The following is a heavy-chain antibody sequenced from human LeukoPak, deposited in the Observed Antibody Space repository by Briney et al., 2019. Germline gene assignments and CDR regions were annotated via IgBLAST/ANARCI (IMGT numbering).Heavy chain of an antibody. J-gene: IGHJ4*02. V-gene: IGHV1-3*01. CDR2: INAGNGNT. CDR1: GYTFTSYA. CDR3: AVHISSSSWYDY. D-gene: IGHD6-13*01. Sequence: ASVKVSCKASGYTFTSYAMHWVRQAPGQRLEWMGWINAGNGNTKYSQKFQGRVTITADESTSTAYMELSSLRSEDTAVYYCAVHISSSSWYDYWGQGTLVTVSS.